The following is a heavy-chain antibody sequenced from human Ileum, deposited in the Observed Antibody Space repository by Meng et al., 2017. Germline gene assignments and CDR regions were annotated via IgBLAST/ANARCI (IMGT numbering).Heavy chain of an antibody. CDR1: QFSFSSYW. CDR2: IKHDGSVT. J-gene: IGHJ3*01. V-gene: IGHV3-7*01. CDR3: ARDRSPYGFDF. Sequence: GGSLRLSCAASQFSFSSYWMTWFRQPPGKGLVWVATIKHDGSVTFYLDSVRGRFTISRDSAKNSLFLQMNSQGVENTAVYYCARDRSPYGFDFWGPGTMVTVSS.